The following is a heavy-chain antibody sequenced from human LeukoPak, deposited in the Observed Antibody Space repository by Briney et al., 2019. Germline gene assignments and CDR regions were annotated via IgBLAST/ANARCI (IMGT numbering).Heavy chain of an antibody. D-gene: IGHD1-26*01. CDR3: AGGIVGATRN. CDR2: IYYSGST. CDR1: GGSISSYY. V-gene: IGHV4-59*01. J-gene: IGHJ4*02. Sequence: SETLSLTCTVSGGSISSYYWSWIRQPPGKGLEWIGYIYYSGSTNYNPPLKSRVTISVDTSKNQFSLKLSSVTAADTAVYYCAGGIVGATRNWGQGTLVTVSS.